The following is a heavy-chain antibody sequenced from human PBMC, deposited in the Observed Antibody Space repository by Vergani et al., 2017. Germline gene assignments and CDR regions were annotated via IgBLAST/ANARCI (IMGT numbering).Heavy chain of an antibody. D-gene: IGHD2-15*01. V-gene: IGHV3-23*01. Sequence: EVQLLESGGGLVQPGGSLRLSCAASGFTFSSYAMSWVRQAPGKGLEWVSTISGSGDNTYYADSVKGRFTISRDNSKNSLYLQMNSLRAEDTALYYCAKARYCSGGSCYLLDIWGQGTMVTVSS. CDR2: ISGSGDNT. CDR3: AKARYCSGGSCYLLDI. J-gene: IGHJ3*02. CDR1: GFTFSSYA.